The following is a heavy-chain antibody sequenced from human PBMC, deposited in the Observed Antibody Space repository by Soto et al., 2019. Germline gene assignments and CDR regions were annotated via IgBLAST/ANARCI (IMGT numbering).Heavy chain of an antibody. CDR2: ISSSSKTT. Sequence: GGSLRLSCAASGFTFTNYEMNWVRQAPGKGLECISYISSSSKTTSYADSVKGRFTISRDNAKNSLYLQMNSLRAEDTAVYYCARDPEKYSGSDLGIDYWGQGTLVTVSS. J-gene: IGHJ4*02. CDR3: ARDPEKYSGSDLGIDY. CDR1: GFTFTNYE. V-gene: IGHV3-48*03. D-gene: IGHD5-12*01.